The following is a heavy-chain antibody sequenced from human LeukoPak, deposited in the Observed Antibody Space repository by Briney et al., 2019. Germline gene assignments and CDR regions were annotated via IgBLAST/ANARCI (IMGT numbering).Heavy chain of an antibody. Sequence: GGSLRLSCAASGFTFSSYWMHWVRQAPGKGLGWVSRINSDGSSTTYADSVKGRFTISRDNAKNMLYLQMNSLRAEDTAVYYCTRGEGGYSYAYWGQGTLVSVSS. CDR2: INSDGSST. D-gene: IGHD5-18*01. CDR1: GFTFSSYW. CDR3: TRGEGGYSYAY. J-gene: IGHJ4*02. V-gene: IGHV3-74*03.